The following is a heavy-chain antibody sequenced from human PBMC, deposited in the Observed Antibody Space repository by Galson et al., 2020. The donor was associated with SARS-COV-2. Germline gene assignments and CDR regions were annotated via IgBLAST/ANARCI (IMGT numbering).Heavy chain of an antibody. CDR3: ADLVVTGTGRTY. CDR2: ISYDGSNK. D-gene: IGHD3-22*01. V-gene: IGHV3-30*04. J-gene: IGHJ4*02. CDR1: GFTFSSYA. Sequence: GESLKISCAASGFTFSSYAMHWVRQAPGKGLEWVAVISYDGSNKYYADSVKGRFTISRDNSKNTLYLQMNSLRAEDTAVYYCADLVVTGTGRTYWGQGTLVTVSS.